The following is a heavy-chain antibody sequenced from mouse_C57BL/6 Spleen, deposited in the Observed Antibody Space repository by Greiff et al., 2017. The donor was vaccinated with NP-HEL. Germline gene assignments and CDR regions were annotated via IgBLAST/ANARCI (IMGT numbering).Heavy chain of an antibody. D-gene: IGHD2-2*01. V-gene: IGHV5-9-1*02. CDR1: GFTFSSYA. CDR3: TRDRPLGYGYDGAWFAY. CDR2: ISSGGDYI. J-gene: IGHJ3*01. Sequence: EVQLVESGEGLVKPGGSLKLSCAASGFTFSSYAMSWVRQTPEKRLEWVAYISSGGDYIYYADTVKGRFTISRDNARNTLYLQMSSLKSEDTAMYYCTRDRPLGYGYDGAWFAYWGQGTLVTVSA.